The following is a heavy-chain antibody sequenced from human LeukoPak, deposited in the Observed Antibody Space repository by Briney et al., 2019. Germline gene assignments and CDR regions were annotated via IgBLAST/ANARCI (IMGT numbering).Heavy chain of an antibody. Sequence: GGSLRLSCAASGFTFSIYNMNWVRQAPGKGLEWVSSICSSSSYIYYADSMKGRFTISRDNAKNSLFLQMNSLRVEDTAVYYCARGHYGDYGMDVWGQGTTVTVSS. J-gene: IGHJ6*02. D-gene: IGHD4/OR15-4a*01. CDR3: ARGHYGDYGMDV. V-gene: IGHV3-21*01. CDR1: GFTFSIYN. CDR2: ICSSSSYI.